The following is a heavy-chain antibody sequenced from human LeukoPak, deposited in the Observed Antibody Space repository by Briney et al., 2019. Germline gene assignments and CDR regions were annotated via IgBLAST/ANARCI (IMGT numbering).Heavy chain of an antibody. V-gene: IGHV3-48*03. Sequence: GGSLRLSCAASGFTLTNFEMNWVRQAPGKGLEWVSYISYSGSTTSYADSVKGRFTISRDNAKNSLYLQMNSLRAEDTAVYYCVRGPAYSSSCHVYYYGMDVWGQGTAVTVSS. D-gene: IGHD6-13*01. CDR3: VRGPAYSSSCHVYYYGMDV. J-gene: IGHJ6*02. CDR1: GFTLTNFE. CDR2: ISYSGSTT.